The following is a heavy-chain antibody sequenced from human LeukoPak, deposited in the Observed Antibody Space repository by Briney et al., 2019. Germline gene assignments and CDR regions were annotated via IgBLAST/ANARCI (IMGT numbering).Heavy chain of an antibody. D-gene: IGHD6-19*01. CDR2: ISYDGSNK. CDR3: AKGAGSGFGYFDY. CDR1: GFTLSNAW. V-gene: IGHV3-30*18. Sequence: GGSLRLSCAASGFTLSNAWMNWVRQAPGKGLEWVAVISYDGSNKYYADSVKGRFTISRDNSKNTLYLQMNSLRAEDTAVYYCAKGAGSGFGYFDYWGQGTLVTVSS. J-gene: IGHJ4*02.